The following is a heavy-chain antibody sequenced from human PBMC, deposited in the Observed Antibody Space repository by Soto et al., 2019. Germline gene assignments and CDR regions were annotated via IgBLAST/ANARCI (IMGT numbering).Heavy chain of an antibody. J-gene: IGHJ4*02. D-gene: IGHD3-10*01. Sequence: GGSLRLSCAASGFTFSDYYVTWIRQAPGKGLEWVSYISSSSRYTNYADSVKGRFTISRDNAKNSLYLQMNSLRAEDTAVYYCARAMVRGAPDYWGQGTLVTVSS. CDR1: GFTFSDYY. CDR2: ISSSSRYT. V-gene: IGHV3-11*06. CDR3: ARAMVRGAPDY.